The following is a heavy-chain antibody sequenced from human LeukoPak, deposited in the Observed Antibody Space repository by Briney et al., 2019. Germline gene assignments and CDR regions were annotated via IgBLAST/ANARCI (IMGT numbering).Heavy chain of an antibody. V-gene: IGHV4-4*07. J-gene: IGHJ5*02. CDR1: GGSISSYY. CDR3: ARDRGLERQEAWFDP. Sequence: SSETLSLTCTVSGGSISSYYWSWIRQPAGKGLEWIGRIYFTGITNYNPSLKSRVTMSADTSKNQFSLKVNSVTAADTAVYYCARDRGLERQEAWFDPWGQGTLVIVSS. D-gene: IGHD1-1*01. CDR2: IYFTGIT.